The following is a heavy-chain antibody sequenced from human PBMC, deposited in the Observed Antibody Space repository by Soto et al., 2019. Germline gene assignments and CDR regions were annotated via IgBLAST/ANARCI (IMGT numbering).Heavy chain of an antibody. D-gene: IGHD5-18*01. CDR1: GFTFSSYS. V-gene: IGHV3-21*03. J-gene: IGHJ4*01. CDR2: ISSSSSYI. CDR3: ARDQPGFSYGYGLGY. Sequence: EVQLVESGGGLVKPGGSLRLSCAASGFTFSSYSMNWVRKAPGKGLEWVSSISSSSSYIYYADSVKGRFTISRDNAKNSLYLQMNSLRAEDTAVYYCARDQPGFSYGYGLGYWGHRTLVTVS.